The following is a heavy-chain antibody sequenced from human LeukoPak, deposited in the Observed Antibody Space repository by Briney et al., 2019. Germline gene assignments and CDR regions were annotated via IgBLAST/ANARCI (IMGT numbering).Heavy chain of an antibody. Sequence: SETLSLTCAVYGGSFSGYYWSWIRQPPGKGLEWIGEINHSGSTNYNPSLKSRVTISVDTSKNQFSLKLSSVTAADTAAYYCATSGGDNVVVPAAIFDPWGQGTLVTVSS. J-gene: IGHJ5*02. D-gene: IGHD2-2*01. CDR2: INHSGST. CDR1: GGSFSGYY. V-gene: IGHV4-34*01. CDR3: ATSGGDNVVVPAAIFDP.